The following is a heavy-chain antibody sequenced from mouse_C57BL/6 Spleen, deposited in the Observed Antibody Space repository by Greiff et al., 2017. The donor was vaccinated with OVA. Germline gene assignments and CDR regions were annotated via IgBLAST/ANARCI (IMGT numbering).Heavy chain of an antibody. Sequence: VQLQQSGPGLVKPSQSLSLTCSVTGYSITSGYYWNWIRQFPGNKLEWMGYISYDGSNNYNPSLKNRISITRDTSKNQFFLKLNSVTTEDTATYYCARGPGAMDYWGQGTSVTVSS. CDR3: ARGPGAMDY. CDR1: GYSITSGYY. J-gene: IGHJ4*01. CDR2: ISYDGSN. V-gene: IGHV3-6*01.